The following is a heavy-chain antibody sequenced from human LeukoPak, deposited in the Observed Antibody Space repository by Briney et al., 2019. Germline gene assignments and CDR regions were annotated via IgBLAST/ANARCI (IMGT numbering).Heavy chain of an antibody. V-gene: IGHV3-74*01. CDR3: ARVRYDYYGMDV. CDR2: INGDGSST. J-gene: IGHJ6*02. D-gene: IGHD3-10*01. Sequence: GGSLRLSCAASGFTFSSYWMHWVRQGPGKGLLWGSRINGDGSSTSYADSVEGRFTISRDNAKNTLYLQMNSLRAEDTAVYYCARVRYDYYGMDVWGQGTTVTVSS. CDR1: GFTFSSYW.